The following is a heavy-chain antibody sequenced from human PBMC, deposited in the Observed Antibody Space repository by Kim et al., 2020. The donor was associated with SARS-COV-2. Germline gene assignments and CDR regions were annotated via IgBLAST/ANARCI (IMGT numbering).Heavy chain of an antibody. V-gene: IGHV3-7*05. J-gene: IGHJ5*02. CDR1: GFTFSSSW. D-gene: IGHD6-13*01. Sequence: GGSLRLSCVASGFTFSSSWMSWVRQAPGKGLEWVANIKQDGSEKDYAESVKGRFTISRDNAKNFLYRQMDSLRVEDTALDYCAIDRSIATAGTHWFDPWG. CDR2: IKQDGSEK. CDR3: AIDRSIATAGTHWFDP.